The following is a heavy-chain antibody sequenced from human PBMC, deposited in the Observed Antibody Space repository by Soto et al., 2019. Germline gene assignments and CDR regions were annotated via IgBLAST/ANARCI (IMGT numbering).Heavy chain of an antibody. CDR3: AKCPIVAGTPIWFDP. D-gene: IGHD2-15*01. CDR2: ISGGGDST. Sequence: GGSLRLSCAASGLTFRSSAMSWVRQAPGKGLEWVSTISGGGDSTSYADSVKGRFTISRDNSDNTMYLHMKSLRAEDTALYYCAKCPIVAGTPIWFDPWGQGTLVTVSS. J-gene: IGHJ5*02. CDR1: GLTFRSSA. V-gene: IGHV3-23*01.